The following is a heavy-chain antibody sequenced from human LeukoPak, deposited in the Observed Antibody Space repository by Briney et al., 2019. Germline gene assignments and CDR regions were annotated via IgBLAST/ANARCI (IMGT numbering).Heavy chain of an antibody. Sequence: SETLSLTCTVSGGSISSSSNYWGWIRQPPGKGLEWIGSIYYSGSTYYNPSLKSRVTISVDTSKNQFSLKLTSVTAADTAVYYCARLHPRGFQDLDYWGQGTLVTVSS. CDR1: GGSISSSSNY. V-gene: IGHV4-39*01. J-gene: IGHJ4*02. D-gene: IGHD5-12*01. CDR3: ARLHPRGFQDLDY. CDR2: IYYSGST.